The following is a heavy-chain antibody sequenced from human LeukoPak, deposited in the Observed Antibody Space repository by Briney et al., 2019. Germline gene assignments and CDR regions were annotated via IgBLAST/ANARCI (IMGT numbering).Heavy chain of an antibody. D-gene: IGHD3-22*01. CDR2: INPSGGST. V-gene: IGHV1-46*01. CDR1: GYTFTSYY. J-gene: IGHJ4*02. CDR3: ARDGGVTMIVDWLDC. Sequence: ASVKVSCKASGYTFTSYYMHWVRQAPGQGLEWMGIINPSGGSTSYAQKFQGRVTVTRDTSTSTVHMELSSLRSEDTAVYYCARDGGVTMIVDWLDCWGQGTLVTVSS.